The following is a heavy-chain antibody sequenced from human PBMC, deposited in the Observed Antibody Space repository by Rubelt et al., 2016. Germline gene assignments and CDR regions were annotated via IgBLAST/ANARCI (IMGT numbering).Heavy chain of an antibody. Sequence: GGSLRLSCAASGFSFSSSWMTWVRQAPGKGLEWVANIKQDGTEKYYVDSVKGRFTISRDNAKNSLFLQMNSLRVDDTAVYYCARDRAFNSFDYWGQGTLVTVSS. D-gene: IGHD3-10*01. V-gene: IGHV3-7*04. CDR3: ARDRAFNSFDY. J-gene: IGHJ4*02. CDR2: IKQDGTEK. CDR1: GFSFSSSW.